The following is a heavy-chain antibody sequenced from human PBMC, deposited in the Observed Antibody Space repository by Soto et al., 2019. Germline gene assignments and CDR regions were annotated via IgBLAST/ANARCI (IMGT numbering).Heavy chain of an antibody. Sequence: QVQLQESGPGLVKPSQTLSLTCTVSGGSITSSGYYWSWIRQHPGEGLEWIGFTSNSGSTSYNPSLKCRVTILVDTSSNQFSLNLKSVTAADTAVYYCARGGGSTKVDYWGQGTLVTVSP. D-gene: IGHD2-2*01. V-gene: IGHV4-31*03. CDR3: ARGGGSTKVDY. J-gene: IGHJ4*02. CDR2: TSNSGST. CDR1: GGSITSSGYY.